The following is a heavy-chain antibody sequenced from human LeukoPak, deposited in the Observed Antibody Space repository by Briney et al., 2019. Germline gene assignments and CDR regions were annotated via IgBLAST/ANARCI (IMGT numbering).Heavy chain of an antibody. D-gene: IGHD2-2*02. J-gene: IGHJ4*02. V-gene: IGHV3-23*01. Sequence: GGSLRLSCAASGFTFSSTSMSWVRQAPGKGLEWVAVTVGGGDGTYYADSVKGRFTISRDNSNNTLYLQMNTLKTEDTAVYYCTTDDIPRFDYWGQGTLVTVSS. CDR1: GFTFSSTS. CDR3: TTDDIPRFDY. CDR2: TVGGGDGT.